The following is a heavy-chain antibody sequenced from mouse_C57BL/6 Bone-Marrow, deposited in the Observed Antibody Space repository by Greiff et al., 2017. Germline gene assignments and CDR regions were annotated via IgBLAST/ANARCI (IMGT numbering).Heavy chain of an antibody. CDR2: IYPRSGNT. Sequence: QVQLQQSGAELARPGASVQLSCKASGYTFTSYGISWVKQRTGQGLEWIGEIYPRSGNTYYNETFKGTATLTADKSSSTAYMELRSLTSEDSAVYFCARAFGYVTWFAYWGQGTLVTVSA. V-gene: IGHV1-81*01. CDR1: GYTFTSYG. D-gene: IGHD2-2*01. J-gene: IGHJ3*01. CDR3: ARAFGYVTWFAY.